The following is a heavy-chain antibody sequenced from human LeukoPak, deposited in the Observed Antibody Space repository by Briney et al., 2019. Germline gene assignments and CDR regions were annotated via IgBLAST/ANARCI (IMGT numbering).Heavy chain of an antibody. CDR1: GYSISSDYY. Sequence: KPSETLSLTCAGSGYSISSDYYWGWIRQPPGKGLEWIGSMSHSGSTYYNPSLKSRVSMALDTSKNQFSLRLSSVTAADTAVYYCARVRGSGSYSDYWGQGTLVTVSS. CDR2: MSHSGST. J-gene: IGHJ4*02. D-gene: IGHD3-10*01. V-gene: IGHV4-38-2*01. CDR3: ARVRGSGSYSDY.